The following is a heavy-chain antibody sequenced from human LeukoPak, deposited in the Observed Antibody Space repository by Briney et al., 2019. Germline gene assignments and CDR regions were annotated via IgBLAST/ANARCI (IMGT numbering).Heavy chain of an antibody. CDR2: IKQDGSEK. D-gene: IGHD6-13*01. Sequence: GGSLRLSCAASGFTFSNYWMTWVRQAPGKGPEWVANIKQDGSEKYYVDSVTGRFTISRDNAKNSLYLQMNSLRAEDTAVYYCARMSSSSWYVCDYWGQGTLVTVAS. CDR3: ARMSSSSWYVCDY. J-gene: IGHJ4*02. V-gene: IGHV3-7*01. CDR1: GFTFSNYW.